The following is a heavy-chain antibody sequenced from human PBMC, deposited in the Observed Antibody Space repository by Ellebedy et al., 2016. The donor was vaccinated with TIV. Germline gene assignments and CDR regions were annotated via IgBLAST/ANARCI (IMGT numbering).Heavy chain of an antibody. CDR1: GFSFISYG. CDR2: IRYDGSDK. Sequence: PGGSLRLSCAASGFSFISYGMHWVRQAPGKGLEWLAFIRYDGSDKYLADSVKGRLTISRDNSKNILHLQMISLRAEETAVYFCAKEWSMDTVTPLWFDPWGQGTLVSVSS. J-gene: IGHJ5*02. CDR3: AKEWSMDTVTPLWFDP. V-gene: IGHV3-30*02. D-gene: IGHD5-18*01.